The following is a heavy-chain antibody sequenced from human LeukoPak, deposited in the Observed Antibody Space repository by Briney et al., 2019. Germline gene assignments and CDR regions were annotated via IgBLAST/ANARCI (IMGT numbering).Heavy chain of an antibody. CDR1: GFTFSSYA. CDR2: ISGSGDNK. V-gene: IGHV3-23*01. D-gene: IGHD3-10*01. J-gene: IGHJ6*02. Sequence: PGGSLRPSCAASGFTFSSYAMSWVRQAPGKGLEWVSGISGSGDNKYYADSVKGRFTISRDNSKNTLYLQMNSLRAEDTAVYYCAKVHKYGSGSYYAYYYYGMDAWGQGTTVTVSS. CDR3: AKVHKYGSGSYYAYYYYGMDA.